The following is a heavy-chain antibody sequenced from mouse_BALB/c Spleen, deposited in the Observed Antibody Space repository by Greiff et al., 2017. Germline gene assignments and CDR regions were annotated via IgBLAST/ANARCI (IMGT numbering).Heavy chain of an antibody. J-gene: IGHJ2*01. D-gene: IGHD2-3*01. CDR2: IWTGGGT. V-gene: IGHV2-9-2*01. CDR3: VRVDGYPYYFDY. Sequence: VKLVESGPGLVAPSQSLSITCTVSGFSLTSYDISWIRQPPGKGLEWLGVIWTGGGTNYNSAFMSRLSISKDNSKSQVFLKMNSLQTDDTAIYYCVRVDGYPYYFDYWGQGTTLTVSS. CDR1: GFSLTSYD.